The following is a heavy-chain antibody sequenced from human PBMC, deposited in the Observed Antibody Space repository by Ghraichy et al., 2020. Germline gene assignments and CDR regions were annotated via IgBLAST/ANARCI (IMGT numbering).Heavy chain of an antibody. J-gene: IGHJ4*02. CDR3: ARGLHSGYDYPSPFDY. CDR1: GGTFSSYA. D-gene: IGHD5-12*01. Sequence: SVKVSCKASGGTFSSYAISWVRQAPGQGLEWMGRIIPILGIANYAQKFQGRVTITADKSTSTAYMELSSLRSEDTAVYYCARGLHSGYDYPSPFDYWGQGTLVTVSS. CDR2: IIPILGIA. V-gene: IGHV1-69*04.